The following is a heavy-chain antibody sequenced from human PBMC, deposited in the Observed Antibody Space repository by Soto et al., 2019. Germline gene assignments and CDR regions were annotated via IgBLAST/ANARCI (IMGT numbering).Heavy chain of an antibody. J-gene: IGHJ4*02. V-gene: IGHV1-18*01. CDR2: SSPYNGDT. Sequence: ASVKVSCKASGYSFTTYGINLVRQAPGQGLEWMGWSSPYNGDTNYVQRLQGRVTMTTDTSTSTAYMELRSLRSDDTAVYYCARGITYSSSWYYFDYWGQGTLVTVSS. D-gene: IGHD6-13*01. CDR3: ARGITYSSSWYYFDY. CDR1: GYSFTTYG.